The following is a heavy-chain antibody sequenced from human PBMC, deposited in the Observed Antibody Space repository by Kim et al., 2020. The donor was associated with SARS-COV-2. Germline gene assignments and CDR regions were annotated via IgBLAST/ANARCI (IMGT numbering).Heavy chain of an antibody. CDR1: GGSFSGYY. Sequence: SETLSLTCAVYGGSFSGYYWSWIRQPPGKGLEWIGEINHSGSTNYNPSLKSRVTISVDTSKNQFSLKLSSVTAADTAVYYCARGQPTSLIMITFGGVILDRFDPWGQGTLVTVSS. CDR3: ARGQPTSLIMITFGGVILDRFDP. J-gene: IGHJ5*02. CDR2: INHSGST. D-gene: IGHD3-16*02. V-gene: IGHV4-34*01.